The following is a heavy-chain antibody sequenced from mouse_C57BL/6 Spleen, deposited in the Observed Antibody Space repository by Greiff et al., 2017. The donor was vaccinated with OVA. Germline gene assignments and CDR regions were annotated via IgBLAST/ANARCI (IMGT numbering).Heavy chain of an antibody. Sequence: VQLQQSGAELVRPGASVKLSCTASGFNIKDDYMHWVKQRPEQGLEWIGWIDPANGDTEYASKFQGKATITADKSSNTAYLQLSSLTSEDTAVYYCTTTSWDYWGQGTTLTVSS. CDR3: TTTSWDY. CDR2: IDPANGDT. J-gene: IGHJ2*01. CDR1: GFNIKDDY. V-gene: IGHV14-4*01.